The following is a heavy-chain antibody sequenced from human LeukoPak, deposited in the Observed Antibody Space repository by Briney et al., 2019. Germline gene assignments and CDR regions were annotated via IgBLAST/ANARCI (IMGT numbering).Heavy chain of an antibody. J-gene: IGHJ6*03. CDR3: TPYYMDV. D-gene: IGHD2-2*01. Sequence: GGSLRLSCAASGFTFSSYGMHWVRQAPGKGLEWVPSIGTSGSYIYYTDSVKGRFTISRDNAKNSLYLQMNSLRAEDTAVYYSTPYYMDVWGKGTTVTVSS. CDR2: IGTSGSYI. V-gene: IGHV3-21*01. CDR1: GFTFSSYG.